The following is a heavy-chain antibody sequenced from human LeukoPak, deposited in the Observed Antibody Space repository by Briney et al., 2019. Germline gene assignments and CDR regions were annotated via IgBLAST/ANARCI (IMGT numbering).Heavy chain of an antibody. J-gene: IGHJ4*02. D-gene: IGHD2-15*01. V-gene: IGHV3-23*01. Sequence: GGSLRLSCAASGFTFSNYAMTWVRQAPGKGLEWVSGISGSGGSTYYADSVKGRFTISRDNSKNTLYLQMSSLRAEDTAVYFCASRDPCSGSTCYGLRYWGQGSLVTVSS. CDR1: GFTFSNYA. CDR3: ASRDPCSGSTCYGLRY. CDR2: ISGSGGST.